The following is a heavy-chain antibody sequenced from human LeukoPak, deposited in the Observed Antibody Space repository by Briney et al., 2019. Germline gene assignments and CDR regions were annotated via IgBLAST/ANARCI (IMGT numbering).Heavy chain of an antibody. J-gene: IGHJ5*02. CDR3: ARGPIEMATIPNWFDP. Sequence: GGSLRLSCTTSGFNFGDYAMTWVRQAPGKGLEWVSSISSSSSYIYYADSVKGRFTISRDNAKNSLYLQMNSLRAEDTAVSYCARGPIEMATIPNWFDPWGQGTLVTVSS. V-gene: IGHV3-21*04. D-gene: IGHD5-24*01. CDR2: ISSSSSYI. CDR1: GFNFGDYA.